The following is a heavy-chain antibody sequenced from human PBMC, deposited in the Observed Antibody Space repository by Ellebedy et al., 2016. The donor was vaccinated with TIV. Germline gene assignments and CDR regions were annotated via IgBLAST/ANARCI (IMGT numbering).Heavy chain of an antibody. CDR2: IYTSGST. V-gene: IGHV4-61*02. CDR1: GGSISSGSYY. D-gene: IGHD2-2*01. J-gene: IGHJ5*02. CDR3: ARVAYCSSTSCSPTYLNWFDP. Sequence: SETLSLTXTVSGGSISSGSYYWSWIRQPAGKGLEWIGRIYTSGSTNYNPSLKSRVTMSVDTSKNQFSLKLSSVTAADTAVYYCARVAYCSSTSCSPTYLNWFDPWGQGTLVTVSS.